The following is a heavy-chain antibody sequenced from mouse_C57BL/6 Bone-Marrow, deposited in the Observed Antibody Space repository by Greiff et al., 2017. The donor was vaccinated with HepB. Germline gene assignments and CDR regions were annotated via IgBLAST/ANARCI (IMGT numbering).Heavy chain of an antibody. CDR3: ARPRYGSSYERFAY. V-gene: IGHV1-39*01. CDR2: INPNYGTT. J-gene: IGHJ3*01. CDR1: GYSFTDYN. D-gene: IGHD1-1*01. Sequence: EVKVVESGPELVKPGASVKISCKASGYSFTDYNMNWVKQSNGKSLEWIGVINPNYGTTSYNQKFKGKATLTVDQSSSTAYMQLNSLTSEDSAVYYCARPRYGSSYERFAYWGQGTLVTVSA.